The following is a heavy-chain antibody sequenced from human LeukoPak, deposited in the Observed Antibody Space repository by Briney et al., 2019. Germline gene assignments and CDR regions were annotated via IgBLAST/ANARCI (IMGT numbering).Heavy chain of an antibody. CDR1: GFPFSSYA. J-gene: IGHJ4*02. V-gene: IGHV3-23*01. CDR3: AKDPLNTLMVSPTFDY. CDR2: ISGSSDDT. Sequence: GGSLRLSCVVSGFPFSSYAMSWVRQAPGKGLEWVSGISGSSDDTYYAASVKGRFTVSRDTSKNTLYLQMNSLRAEDTAVYYCAKDPLNTLMVSPTFDYWGQGTLVTVSS. D-gene: IGHD5-18*01.